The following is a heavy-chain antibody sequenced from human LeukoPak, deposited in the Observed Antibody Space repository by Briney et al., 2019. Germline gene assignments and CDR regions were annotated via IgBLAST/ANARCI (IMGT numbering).Heavy chain of an antibody. D-gene: IGHD5-12*01. CDR2: INAGNGNT. CDR1: GYTFTSYA. CDR3: ARTYSGYDYYFDY. V-gene: IGHV1-3*01. Sequence: RRASVKVSCKASGYTFTSYAMSWVRQAPGQRLEWMGWINAGNGNTRYSQNFQGRVTFTRDTSASTAYMELSSLRSEDTAVYYCARTYSGYDYYFDYWGQGTLVTVSS. J-gene: IGHJ4*02.